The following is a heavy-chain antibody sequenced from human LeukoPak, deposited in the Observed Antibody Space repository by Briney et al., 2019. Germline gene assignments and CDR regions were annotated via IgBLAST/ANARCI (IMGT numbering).Heavy chain of an antibody. V-gene: IGHV3-23*01. CDR1: GFIFSNYV. CDR2: IGGGGAAT. J-gene: IGHJ4*02. D-gene: IGHD6-19*01. Sequence: PGGSLRLSCAASGFIFSNYVMNWVRQAPGKGLEWVSAIGGGGAATYYADSVRGRFTISGDNSNNTLFLHVNSLRAEDTAVYYCARQTRIAVAGTTDYWGQGTLVTVSS. CDR3: ARQTRIAVAGTTDY.